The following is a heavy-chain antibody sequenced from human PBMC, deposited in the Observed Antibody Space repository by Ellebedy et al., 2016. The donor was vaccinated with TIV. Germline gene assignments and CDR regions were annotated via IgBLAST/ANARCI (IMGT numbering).Heavy chain of an antibody. CDR3: ARDFFNRLNWKASYVFDY. CDR2: LSYDGSNK. Sequence: GESLKISXAASGFTFSSYAMHWVRQAPGKGLEWVAVLSYDGSNKYYADSVKGRFTISRDNSKNTLYLQMNSLRAEDTAVYYCARDFFNRLNWKASYVFDYWGQGTLVTVSS. V-gene: IGHV3-30-3*01. J-gene: IGHJ4*02. D-gene: IGHD1-1*01. CDR1: GFTFSSYA.